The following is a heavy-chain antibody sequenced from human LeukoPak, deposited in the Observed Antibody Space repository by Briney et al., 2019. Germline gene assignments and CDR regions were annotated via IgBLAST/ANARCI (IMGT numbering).Heavy chain of an antibody. CDR3: ATDRFYYDSSGLGAFDI. CDR2: FDPEDAET. Sequence: ASVKVSCKVSGYTLTELSMHWVRQAPGKGLEWMGGFDPEDAETIYAQKFQGRVTMTEDTSTDTAYMELSSVRSEDTAVYYCATDRFYYDSSGLGAFDIWGQGTMVTVSS. J-gene: IGHJ3*02. CDR1: GYTLTELS. D-gene: IGHD3-22*01. V-gene: IGHV1-24*01.